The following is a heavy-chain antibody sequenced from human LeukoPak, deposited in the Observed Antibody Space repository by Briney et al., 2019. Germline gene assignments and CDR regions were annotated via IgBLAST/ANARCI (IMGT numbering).Heavy chain of an antibody. CDR3: ARQRALSWFDP. CDR2: IDPTDSYT. J-gene: IGHJ5*02. CDR1: GYRVTSYW. V-gene: IGHV5-10-1*01. D-gene: IGHD6-25*01. Sequence: GESLKISCKGSGYRVTSYWISWVRQMPGKGLAWMGRIDPTDSYTNYSPSFQGHVTISVDKSVTTAYLQWNSLKASDTAIYYCARQRALSWFDPWGQGTLVTVSS.